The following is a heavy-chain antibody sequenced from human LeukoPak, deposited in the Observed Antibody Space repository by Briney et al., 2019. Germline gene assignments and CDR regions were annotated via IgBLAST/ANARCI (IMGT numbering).Heavy chain of an antibody. CDR2: IIPIFGTA. V-gene: IGHV1-69*13. Sequence: SVKVSCKASGGTFISYAISWVRQAPGQGLEWMGGIIPIFGTANYAQKFQGRVTITADESTSTAYMELSSLRSEDTAVYYCARHSGPHDEETDYWGQGTLVTVSS. J-gene: IGHJ4*02. D-gene: IGHD1-26*01. CDR3: ARHSGPHDEETDY. CDR1: GGTFISYA.